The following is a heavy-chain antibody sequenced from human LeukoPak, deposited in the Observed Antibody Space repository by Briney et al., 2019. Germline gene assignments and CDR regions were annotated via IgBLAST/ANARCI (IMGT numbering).Heavy chain of an antibody. CDR3: ARLPTRGYSYGYLVR. V-gene: IGHV5-51*01. D-gene: IGHD5-18*01. Sequence: GESLKISCKGSGYSFTSYWIGWVGPMPGKGLEWMGIIYPGDSDTRYSPSFQGQVTISADKSISTAYLQWSSLKASDTAMYYCARLPTRGYSYGYLVRWGQGTLVTVSS. CDR1: GYSFTSYW. CDR2: IYPGDSDT. J-gene: IGHJ4*02.